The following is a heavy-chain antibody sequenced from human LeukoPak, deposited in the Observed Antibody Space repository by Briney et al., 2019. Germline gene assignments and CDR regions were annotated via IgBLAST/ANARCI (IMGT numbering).Heavy chain of an antibody. Sequence: SGPTLVNPTQTLTLTCTFSGFSLSTTGVGVAWIRQSPGKALEWLAIRYWNNDKSYSSSLKSRLTITKDTSKNQVILIMTNMDPVDTATYYCAHKGPGSGRYTMWGRGTLVTVSS. D-gene: IGHD3-10*01. V-gene: IGHV2-5*01. CDR3: AHKGPGSGRYTM. CDR2: RYWNNDK. J-gene: IGHJ4*02. CDR1: GFSLSTTGVG.